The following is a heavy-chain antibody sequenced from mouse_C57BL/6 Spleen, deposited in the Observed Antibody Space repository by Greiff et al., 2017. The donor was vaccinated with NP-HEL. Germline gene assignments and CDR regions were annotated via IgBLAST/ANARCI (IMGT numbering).Heavy chain of an antibody. CDR1: GYTFTSYW. D-gene: IGHD1-1*01. V-gene: IGHV1-64*01. Sequence: QVQLQQSGAELVKPGASVKLSCKASGYTFTSYWMHWVKQRPGQGLEWIGMIHPNSGSTNYNEKFKSKATLTVDKSSSTAYMQLSSLTSEDSAVYYCARNGFTTVVANYFDYWGQGTTLTVSS. CDR3: ARNGFTTVVANYFDY. CDR2: IHPNSGST. J-gene: IGHJ2*01.